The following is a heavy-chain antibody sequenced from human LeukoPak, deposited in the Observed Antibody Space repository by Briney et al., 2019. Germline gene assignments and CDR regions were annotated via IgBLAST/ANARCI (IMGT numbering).Heavy chain of an antibody. CDR1: VYTFTGYY. V-gene: IGHV1-2*02. D-gene: IGHD5-18*01. CDR2: INPNSGGT. Sequence: ASVNVSCKASVYTFTGYYMHWVRQAPGQGLEGMGWINPNSGGTNYAQKFQGRVTITRDTSISTAYMELSRLRSDDTAVYYCARDTAMAIFDYWGQGTLVTVSS. CDR3: ARDTAMAIFDY. J-gene: IGHJ4*02.